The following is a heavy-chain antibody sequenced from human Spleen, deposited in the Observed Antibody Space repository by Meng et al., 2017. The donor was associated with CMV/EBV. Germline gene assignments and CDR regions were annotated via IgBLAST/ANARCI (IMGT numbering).Heavy chain of an antibody. CDR2: IYSGASST. D-gene: IGHD3-10*01. CDR3: AKISGYYASGNYYNDY. Sequence: GGSLRLSCAASGFTFTDYAMGWVRQAPEKGLEWVAMIYSGASSTYYADSVTGRFTISRDNSKNTVYLQMNSLRAEDTAVYYCAKISGYYASGNYYNDYWGQGTLVTVSS. J-gene: IGHJ4*02. V-gene: IGHV3-23*03. CDR1: GFTFTDYA.